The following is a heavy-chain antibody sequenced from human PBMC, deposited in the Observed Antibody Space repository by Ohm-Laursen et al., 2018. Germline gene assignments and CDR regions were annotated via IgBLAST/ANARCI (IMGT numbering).Heavy chain of an antibody. Sequence: GSLRLSCAASGFTVSSNYMSWVRQAPGKGLEWVSVIYSGGSTYYADSVKGRFTISRDNSKNTLYLQMNSLRAEDTAVYYCARDLYDSSGYFDYWGQGTLVTVSS. V-gene: IGHV3-66*01. D-gene: IGHD3-22*01. CDR1: GFTVSSNY. J-gene: IGHJ4*02. CDR2: IYSGGST. CDR3: ARDLYDSSGYFDY.